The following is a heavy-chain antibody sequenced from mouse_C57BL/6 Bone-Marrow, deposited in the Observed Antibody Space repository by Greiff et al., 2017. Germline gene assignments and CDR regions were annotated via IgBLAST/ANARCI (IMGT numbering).Heavy chain of an antibody. D-gene: IGHD4-1*01. CDR1: GFTFSDYG. CDR2: ISNLAYSI. V-gene: IGHV5-15*01. Sequence: EVKLMESGGGLVQPGGSLKLSCAASGFTFSDYGMAWVRQAPKKGPEWVAFISNLAYSIYYADTVTGRFTISRENDKNTLYLEMSSLRSEDTAMYYCARHKTGSMDYWGQGTSVTVSS. J-gene: IGHJ4*01. CDR3: ARHKTGSMDY.